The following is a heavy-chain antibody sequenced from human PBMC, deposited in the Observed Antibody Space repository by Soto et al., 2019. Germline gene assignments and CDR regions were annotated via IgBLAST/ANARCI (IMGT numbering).Heavy chain of an antibody. D-gene: IGHD6-13*01. CDR1: GFTFKSYG. CDR2: VWYDGTNK. CDR3: ARCGHSSSWYRLEAYFFDY. Sequence: QVQLVESGGGVVQPGRSLRLSCEASGFTFKSYGMHWVRQAPGKGLEWVAVVWYDGTNKKYADSVKGRFNIYRDNSKNTLYLQMDSLRAEDTGIYYCARCGHSSSWYRLEAYFFDYWGQGSLVTVSS. J-gene: IGHJ4*02. V-gene: IGHV3-33*01.